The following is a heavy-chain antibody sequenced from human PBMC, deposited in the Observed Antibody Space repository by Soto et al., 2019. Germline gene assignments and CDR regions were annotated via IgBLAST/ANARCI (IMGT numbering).Heavy chain of an antibody. J-gene: IGHJ4*02. CDR1: GYTFTSYG. D-gene: IGHD2-15*01. CDR2: ISAYNGNT. V-gene: IGHV1-18*01. Sequence: QVQLVQSGAEVKKPGASVKVSCKASGYTFTSYGISWVRQAPGQGLEWMGWISAYNGNTNYAQKLKGRVTMTTDTSTSTAYMELRSLRSDDTAVYYCARGLVGYCSGGSCPLDYWGQGTLVTVSS. CDR3: ARGLVGYCSGGSCPLDY.